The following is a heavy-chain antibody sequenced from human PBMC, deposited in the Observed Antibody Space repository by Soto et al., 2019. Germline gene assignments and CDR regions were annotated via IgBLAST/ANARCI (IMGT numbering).Heavy chain of an antibody. CDR2: IYPGDSDT. J-gene: IGHJ6*02. D-gene: IGHD2-2*01. CDR3: ARSEDVYCSSTSCYESRYYYYYGMDV. V-gene: IGHV5-51*01. Sequence: GESLKISCKGSGYSFTSYWIGWVRQMPGKGLEWMGIIYPGDSDTRYSPSFQGQVTISADKSISTAYLQWSSLKASDTAMYYCARSEDVYCSSTSCYESRYYYYYGMDVWGQGTTVTVSS. CDR1: GYSFTSYW.